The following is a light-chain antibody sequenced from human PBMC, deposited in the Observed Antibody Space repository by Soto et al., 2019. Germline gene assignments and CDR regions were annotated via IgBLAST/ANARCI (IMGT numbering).Light chain of an antibody. J-gene: IGKJ1*01. CDR3: HQYARAPRT. V-gene: IGKV3-20*01. CDR2: GAS. Sequence: EIVLTQSPGTLSLSPGERATLSCRASQSVSSSYLAWYQQKPGQAPRLLIYGASSRATGIPDRFSGSGSGTDFTLTINRLDPEDFAVYYCHQYARAPRTFGQGTKVEI. CDR1: QSVSSSY.